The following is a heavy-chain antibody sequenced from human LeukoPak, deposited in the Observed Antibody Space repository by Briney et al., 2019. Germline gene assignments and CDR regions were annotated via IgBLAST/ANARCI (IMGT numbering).Heavy chain of an antibody. CDR2: INHSGST. CDR1: GFTFSDYY. J-gene: IGHJ4*02. Sequence: GSLRLSCAASGFTFSDYYWSWIRQPPGKGLEWIGEINHSGSTNYNPSLKSRVTISVDTSKNQFSLKLSSVTAADTAVYYCASRRPMVRGVIRYWGQGTLVTVSS. CDR3: ASRRPMVRGVIRY. D-gene: IGHD3-10*01. V-gene: IGHV4-34*01.